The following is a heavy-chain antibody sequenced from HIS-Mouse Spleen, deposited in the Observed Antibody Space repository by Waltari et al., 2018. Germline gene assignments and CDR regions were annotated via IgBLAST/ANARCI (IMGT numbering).Heavy chain of an antibody. D-gene: IGHD6-13*01. CDR3: AREIPYSSSWYDWYFDL. Sequence: QLQLQESGPGLVKPSETLSLTCTVSGGSISSSSYYWGWIRQPPGKGLVWIGGIYYSGSTYYNPSLKSRVTISGDTSKNQFSLKLSSVTAADTAVYYCAREIPYSSSWYDWYFDLWGRGTLVTVSS. CDR2: IYYSGST. V-gene: IGHV4-39*07. CDR1: GGSISSSSYY. J-gene: IGHJ2*01.